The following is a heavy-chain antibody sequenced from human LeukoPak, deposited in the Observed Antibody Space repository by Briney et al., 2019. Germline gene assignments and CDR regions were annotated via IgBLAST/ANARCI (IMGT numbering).Heavy chain of an antibody. D-gene: IGHD3-9*01. V-gene: IGHV3-23*01. Sequence: GSLRLSRAASGFTFSSYAMSWVREAPGKRLEWVSTISGSGGSTYYADSVKGRFTISRDNSKNTLYLQMNSLRAEDTAVYYCAKSGGPDILTGYYAFDIWGQGTMVTVSS. J-gene: IGHJ3*02. CDR2: ISGSGGST. CDR3: AKSGGPDILTGYYAFDI. CDR1: GFTFSSYA.